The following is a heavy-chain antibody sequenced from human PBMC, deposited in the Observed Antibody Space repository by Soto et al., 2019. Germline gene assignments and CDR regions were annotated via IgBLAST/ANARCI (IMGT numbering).Heavy chain of an antibody. V-gene: IGHV3-21*05. CDR2: IKRRTDSSGRYI. J-gene: IGHJ4*02. CDR1: GFTFSNAR. CDR3: ARDESAGSSTSN. D-gene: IGHD2-2*01. Sequence: GGSLRLSCAASGFTFSNARMTWVRQAPGKGLERVGHIKRRTDSSGRYIYYADSVQGRFTISRDNAKNSLYLQMNSLRVEDTALYFCARDESAGSSTSNWGQGTLVTVSS.